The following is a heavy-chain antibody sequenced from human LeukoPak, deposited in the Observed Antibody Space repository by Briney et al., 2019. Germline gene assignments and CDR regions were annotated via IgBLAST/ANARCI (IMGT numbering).Heavy chain of an antibody. J-gene: IGHJ5*02. V-gene: IGHV4-34*01. CDR3: ARSDYANWFDP. Sequence: EASETLSLTCAVYGGSFSGYYWSWLRQPPGKGLEWIGSIYHSGSTYYNPSLKSRVTISVDTSKNQFSLKLSSVTAADTAVYYCARSDYANWFDPWGQGTLVTVSS. D-gene: IGHD4-17*01. CDR2: IYHSGST. CDR1: GGSFSGYY.